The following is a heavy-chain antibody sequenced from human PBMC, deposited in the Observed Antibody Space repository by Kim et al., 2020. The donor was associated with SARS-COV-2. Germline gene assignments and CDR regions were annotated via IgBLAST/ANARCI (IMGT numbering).Heavy chain of an antibody. CDR2: K. Sequence: KYYADSVKGRFTISGDNSKNTLYLQMNSLRADDTAVYYCARDDSVSFDFWGQGTLLTVSS. J-gene: IGHJ4*02. D-gene: IGHD2-15*01. V-gene: IGHV3-33*01. CDR3: ARDDSVSFDF.